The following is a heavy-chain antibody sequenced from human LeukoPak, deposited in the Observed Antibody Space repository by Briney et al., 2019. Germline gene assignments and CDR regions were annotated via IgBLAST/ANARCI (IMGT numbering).Heavy chain of an antibody. CDR2: ISGGGRTA. CDR1: GFTFSSYA. Sequence: GGSLRLSCAASGFTFSSYAMTWVRQAPGTGLEWVAGISGGGRTAYYADSVKGRFAISRDNSKNPLYLQMNSLRAEDTALYYGARVWEIHNPGYFDYWGQGTLVTVSS. V-gene: IGHV3-23*01. J-gene: IGHJ4*02. D-gene: IGHD1-26*01. CDR3: ARVWEIHNPGYFDY.